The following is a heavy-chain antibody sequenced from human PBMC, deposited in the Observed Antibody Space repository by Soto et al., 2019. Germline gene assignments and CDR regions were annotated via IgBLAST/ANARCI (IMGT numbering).Heavy chain of an antibody. J-gene: IGHJ6*03. CDR2: INPNSGPT. Sequence: QVQLVQSGAEVKKPGASVKVSCKASGYAFSQFYIDWMRQAPGQGLEWMGWINPNSGPTKFAQNFQGWVTMTKDTVIKSVYMELGGLTADAPAGYYRGRESGGTTATLDDYYFYMDVWGKGTTVTVSS. CDR3: GRESGGTTATLDDYYFYMDV. D-gene: IGHD4-17*01. V-gene: IGHV1-2*04. CDR1: GYAFSQFY.